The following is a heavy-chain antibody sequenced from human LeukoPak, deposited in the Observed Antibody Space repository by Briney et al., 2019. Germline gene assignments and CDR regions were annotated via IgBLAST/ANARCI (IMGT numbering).Heavy chain of an antibody. Sequence: GGSLRLSCAASGFYFANYAMSWVRQAPGKGLEWVSATVGGGSPNTYHADSVKGRFTISRDNSKNTLFLQMNSLRAEDTAIYYCTKAPIVSCSGAFCYPFDSWGHGTLVTVSS. CDR3: TKAPIVSCSGAFCYPFDS. CDR1: GFYFANYA. V-gene: IGHV3-23*01. J-gene: IGHJ4*01. CDR2: TVGGGSPNT. D-gene: IGHD2-15*01.